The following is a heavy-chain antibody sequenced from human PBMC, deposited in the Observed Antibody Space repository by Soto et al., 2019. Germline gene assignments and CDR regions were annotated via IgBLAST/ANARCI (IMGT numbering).Heavy chain of an antibody. CDR1: GFTFSSYA. V-gene: IGHV3-23*01. D-gene: IGHD5-12*01. J-gene: IGHJ6*02. Sequence: GGSLRLSCAASGFTFSSYAMSWVRQAPGKGLEWVSAISGSGRSTYYADSVKGRFTISRDNSKNTLYLQMNSLRVEDTAVYYCARNRLYSGYGRSGGGIWGQGTTVTVSS. CDR3: ARNRLYSGYGRSGGGI. CDR2: ISGSGRST.